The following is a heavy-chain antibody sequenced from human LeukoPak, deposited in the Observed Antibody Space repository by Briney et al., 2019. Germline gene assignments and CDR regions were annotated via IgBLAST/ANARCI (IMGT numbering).Heavy chain of an antibody. J-gene: IGHJ4*02. CDR3: ASVRWSGYYNGLDY. Sequence: ASVKLSCKASGYTFTCYYMHWVRQAPGQGLEWMGLINPNSGGTNYAQKFQGRVTMTRDTSISTAYMELSRLRSHDTAVYYCASVRWSGYYNGLDYWGQGTLVTVSS. V-gene: IGHV1-2*02. CDR1: GYTFTCYY. D-gene: IGHD3-3*01. CDR2: INPNSGGT.